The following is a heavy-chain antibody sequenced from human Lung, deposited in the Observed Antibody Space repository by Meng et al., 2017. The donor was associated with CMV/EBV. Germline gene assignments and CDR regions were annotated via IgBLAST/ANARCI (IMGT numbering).Heavy chain of an antibody. V-gene: IGHV1-2*02. J-gene: IGHJ3*02. CDR3: ARRQYQLVGLAALDI. CDR2: VNPNSGGT. Sequence: ASXXVSXKASGYTFTGYYMHWVRQAPGQGLEWMGWVNPNSGGTNYAQKFQGRVTMTRDTSISTAYMELSRLRSDDTAVYYCARRQYQLVGLAALDIWGQGTMVTVSS. D-gene: IGHD2-2*01. CDR1: GYTFTGYY.